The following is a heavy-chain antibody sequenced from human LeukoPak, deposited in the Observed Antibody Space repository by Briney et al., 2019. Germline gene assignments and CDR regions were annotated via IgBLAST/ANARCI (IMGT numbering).Heavy chain of an antibody. CDR1: GFTFSSYA. Sequence: LTGGSLRLSCAASGFTFSSYAMSWVRQAPGKGLEWVSAISGSGGSTYYADSVKGRFTTSRDNSKNTLYLQMNSLRAEDTAVYYCAKDRVGATGYWGQGTLVTVSS. J-gene: IGHJ4*02. CDR3: AKDRVGATGY. D-gene: IGHD1-26*01. CDR2: ISGSGGST. V-gene: IGHV3-23*01.